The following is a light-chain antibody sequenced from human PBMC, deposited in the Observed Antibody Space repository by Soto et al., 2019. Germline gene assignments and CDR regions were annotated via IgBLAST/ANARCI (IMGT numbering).Light chain of an antibody. CDR2: ASS. Sequence: EIVLTQSPDTLSLSPGERATLSCRASQSVGSYLAWYQQKPGQAPRLLIYASSNRATGIPARFSGSGSGIDFTITISSLEAEDFAFYYCQQRSNWYTFGQGTKLEIK. CDR3: QQRSNWYT. V-gene: IGKV3-11*01. J-gene: IGKJ2*01. CDR1: QSVGSY.